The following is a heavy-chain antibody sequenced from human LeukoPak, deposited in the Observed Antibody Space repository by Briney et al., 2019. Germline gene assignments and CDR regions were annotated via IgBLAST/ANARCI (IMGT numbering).Heavy chain of an antibody. Sequence: ASVKVSCKASGGTFSSYAISWVRQAPGQGLEWMGRIIPILGIANYAQKFQGRVTMTRDTSTSTVYMEVSSLRSEDTAVYYCARWGGNTPFDPWGQGTLVTVSS. V-gene: IGHV1-69*04. J-gene: IGHJ5*02. CDR1: GGTFSSYA. CDR3: ARWGGNTPFDP. CDR2: IIPILGIA. D-gene: IGHD3-16*01.